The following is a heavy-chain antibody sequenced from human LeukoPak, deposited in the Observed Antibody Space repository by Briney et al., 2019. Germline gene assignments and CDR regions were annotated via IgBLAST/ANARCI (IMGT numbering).Heavy chain of an antibody. CDR2: ISSSSSYI. V-gene: IGHV3-21*01. J-gene: IGHJ4*02. D-gene: IGHD2-15*01. Sequence: PGGSLRLSCAASGFTFSSYSMNWVRQAPGKGLEWVSSISSSSSYIYYADSVKGRFTISRDNAKNSLYLQMNSLRAEDTAVYYCARWAVVATMSGDYWGQGTLVTVSS. CDR3: ARWAVVATMSGDY. CDR1: GFTFSSYS.